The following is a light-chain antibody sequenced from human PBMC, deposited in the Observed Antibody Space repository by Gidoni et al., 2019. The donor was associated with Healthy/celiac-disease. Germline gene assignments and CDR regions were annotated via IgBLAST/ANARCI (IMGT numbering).Light chain of an antibody. CDR2: AAS. Sequence: DIQLTPSPASLSASVGDRVTITGRASQSISSYLNWYQQKPGKAPKLLIYAASSLQSGVPSRFSGSGSGTDFTLTISSLQPEDFATYYCQQSYSTPPDTFGQGTKLEIK. CDR1: QSISSY. CDR3: QQSYSTPPDT. J-gene: IGKJ2*01. V-gene: IGKV1-39*01.